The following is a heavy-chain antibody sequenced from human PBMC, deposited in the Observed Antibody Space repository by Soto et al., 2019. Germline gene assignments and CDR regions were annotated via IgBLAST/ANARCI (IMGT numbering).Heavy chain of an antibody. D-gene: IGHD4-17*01. Sequence: EVQLLEAGGGLVQPGGSLRLSCAASGFTFRDYGMSWVRQAPGKGLEWLSAIIGGPGDKSYYAASVRGRFTISRDNSKNTLYLQLSDLGAEDTAIYYCAKDYDYGDSLPFDCWGQGTLVTVSS. V-gene: IGHV3-23*01. J-gene: IGHJ4*02. CDR2: IIGGPGDKS. CDR1: GFTFRDYG. CDR3: AKDYDYGDSLPFDC.